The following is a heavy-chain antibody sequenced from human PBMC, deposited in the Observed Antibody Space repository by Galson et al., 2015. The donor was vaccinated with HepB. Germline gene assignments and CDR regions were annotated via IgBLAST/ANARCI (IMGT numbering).Heavy chain of an antibody. V-gene: IGHV3-7*03. CDR1: GFTFRKFY. D-gene: IGHD2/OR15-2a*01. CDR2: INSHGSAT. Sequence: SLRLSCAASGFTFRKFYMAWVRQAPGKGLEWVANINSHGSATSYVDSVKGRFIVSRDNAGNSLFLQMNSLRADDTAVYYCARESTWKLDYWGRGTLATVSS. CDR3: ARESTWKLDY. J-gene: IGHJ4*02.